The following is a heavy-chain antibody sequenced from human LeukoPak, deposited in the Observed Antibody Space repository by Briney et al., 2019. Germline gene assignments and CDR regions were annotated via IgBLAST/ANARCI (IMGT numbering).Heavy chain of an antibody. CDR2: IWYDGSNK. D-gene: IGHD2-2*01. CDR1: GFTFSSYG. CDR3: ARASICSSTSCYRPYYYYYGMDV. Sequence: PGRSLRLSCAASGFTFSSYGVHWVRQAPGKGLEWVAVIWYDGSNKYYADSVKGRFTISRDNSKNTLYLQMNSLRAEDTAVYYCARASICSSTSCYRPYYYYYGMDVWGQGTTVTVSS. J-gene: IGHJ6*02. V-gene: IGHV3-33*01.